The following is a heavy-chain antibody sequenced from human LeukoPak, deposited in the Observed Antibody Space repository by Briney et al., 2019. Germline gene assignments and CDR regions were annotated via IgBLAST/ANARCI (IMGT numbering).Heavy chain of an antibody. CDR3: ARDYYYDNSAYYKAFDY. CDR1: RCTFTSYY. V-gene: IGHV1-46*01. D-gene: IGHD3-22*01. J-gene: IGHJ4*02. Sequence: GASVKVSCKASRCTFTSYYMHWVRQAPGQGLEWMGIINPRDGRTSNSQKFQGRVTMTRDASTFTVYMELSSLRSEDTAVYYCARDYYYDNSAYYKAFDYWGQGTLVTVSS. CDR2: INPRDGRT.